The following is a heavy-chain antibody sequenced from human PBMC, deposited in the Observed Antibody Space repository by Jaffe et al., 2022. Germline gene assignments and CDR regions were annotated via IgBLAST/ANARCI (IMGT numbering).Heavy chain of an antibody. CDR3: ARDYDILTGYYLGAFDI. CDR2: INPNSGGT. V-gene: IGHV1-2*06. J-gene: IGHJ3*02. D-gene: IGHD3-9*01. CDR1: GYTFTGYY. Sequence: QVQLVQSGAEVKKPGASVKVSCKASGYTFTGYYMHWVRQAPGQGLEWMGRINPNSGGTNYAQKFQGRVTMTRDTSISTAYMELSRLRSDDTAVYYCARDYDILTGYYLGAFDIWGQGTMVTVSS.